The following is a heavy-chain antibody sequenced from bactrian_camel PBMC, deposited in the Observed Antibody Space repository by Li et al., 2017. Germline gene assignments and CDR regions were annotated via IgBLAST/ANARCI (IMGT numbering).Heavy chain of an antibody. D-gene: IGHD3*01. J-gene: IGHJ4*01. Sequence: HVQLVESGGGSVQAGGSLRLSCKVSGDTPSSYCMAWFRQVPGKQREGVARINNGGGSPYYVNSARGRFTLSRDDAKNTVNLQMSKLTTEDTAMYYCAAGPTRNGYCSTLRNPQYWGQGTQVTVS. V-gene: IGHV3S1*01. CDR2: INNGGGSP. CDR1: GDTPSSYC. CDR3: AAGPTRNGYCSTLRNPQY.